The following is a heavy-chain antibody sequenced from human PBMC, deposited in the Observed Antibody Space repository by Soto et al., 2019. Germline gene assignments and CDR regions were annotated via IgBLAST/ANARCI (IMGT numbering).Heavy chain of an antibody. Sequence: SETLSLTCTVSGGSISSSSYYWGWIRQPPGKGLEWIGSIYYSGSTYYNPSLKSRVTISVDTSKNQFSLKLSSVTAADTAVYYCARRDGPPFDYRGQGTLVTVSS. CDR2: IYYSGST. CDR3: ARRDGPPFDY. D-gene: IGHD4-17*01. V-gene: IGHV4-39*01. CDR1: GGSISSSSYY. J-gene: IGHJ4*02.